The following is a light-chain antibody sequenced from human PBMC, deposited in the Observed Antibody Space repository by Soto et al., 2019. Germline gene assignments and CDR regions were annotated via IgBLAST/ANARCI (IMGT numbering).Light chain of an antibody. CDR1: QGISNY. CDR3: QKYNSAPPMT. CDR2: AAS. V-gene: IGKV1-27*01. Sequence: DIQMTQSPSSLSASVGDRVTITCRASQGISNYLAWYQQKPGKVPKLLIYAASTLQSGVPSRFSGRGSATDFTLTISSLQPEDVATYYCQKYNSAPPMTFGQGTKVEIK. J-gene: IGKJ1*01.